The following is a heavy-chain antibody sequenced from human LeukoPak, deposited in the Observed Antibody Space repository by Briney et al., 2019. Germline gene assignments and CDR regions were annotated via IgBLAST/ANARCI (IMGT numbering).Heavy chain of an antibody. V-gene: IGHV3-23*01. Sequence: GGSLRLSCAASGFTFSSYGMHWVRQAPGKGLEWVSAISGSGGSTYYADSVKGRFTISRDNSKNTLYLQMNSLRAEDTAVYYCAAPDYDILTGYSVDFDYWGQGTLVTVSS. D-gene: IGHD3-9*01. CDR1: GFTFSSYG. CDR2: ISGSGGST. J-gene: IGHJ4*02. CDR3: AAPDYDILTGYSVDFDY.